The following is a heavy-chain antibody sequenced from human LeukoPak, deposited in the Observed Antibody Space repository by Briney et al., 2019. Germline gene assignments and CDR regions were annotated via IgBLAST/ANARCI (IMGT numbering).Heavy chain of an antibody. D-gene: IGHD1-26*01. V-gene: IGHV5-51*01. CDR2: IYPGDSDT. CDR3: ARLPSNSGSYSPLDS. Sequence: HGESLKISCKGSGYNFATSWIGWVRQMPGKGLEWMGTIYPGDSDTRYSPPFEGQVTISADRSISTAYLQWSSLKASDIAMYYCARLPSNSGSYSPLDSWGRGTLVTVSS. J-gene: IGHJ4*02. CDR1: GYNFATSW.